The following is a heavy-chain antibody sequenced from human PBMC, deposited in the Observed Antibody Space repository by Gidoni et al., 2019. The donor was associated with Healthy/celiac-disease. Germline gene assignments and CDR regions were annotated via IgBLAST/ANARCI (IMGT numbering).Heavy chain of an antibody. CDR2: IYYSGST. CDR1: GGSISSSSYY. J-gene: IGHJ3*02. D-gene: IGHD3-22*01. CDR3: ARQSATMIVVVILSAFDI. Sequence: QLQLQESGPGLVKPSETLSLTCTVAGGSISSSSYYWGWIRQPPGKGLEWIGSIYYSGSTYYNPSLKSRVTISVDTSKNQFSLKLSSVTAADTAVYYCARQSATMIVVVILSAFDIWGQGTMVTVSS. V-gene: IGHV4-39*01.